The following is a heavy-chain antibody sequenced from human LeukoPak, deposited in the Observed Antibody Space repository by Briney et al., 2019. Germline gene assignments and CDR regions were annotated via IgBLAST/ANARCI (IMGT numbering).Heavy chain of an antibody. Sequence: GGSLRLSCTASGFTLTTYWMSWVRHPPGKGLEWVADIKQDGTEKYYVDSVKGRFTISRDNAKNSLYLQMNSLRVEDTATYYCAKVAHYYYGSESYYFFEHWGQGTPVTASS. CDR2: IKQDGTEK. CDR1: GFTLTTYW. J-gene: IGHJ4*02. D-gene: IGHD3-10*01. CDR3: AKVAHYYYGSESYYFFEH. V-gene: IGHV3-7*01.